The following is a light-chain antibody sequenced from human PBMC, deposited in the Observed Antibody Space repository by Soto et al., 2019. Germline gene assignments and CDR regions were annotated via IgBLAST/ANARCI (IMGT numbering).Light chain of an antibody. CDR3: QQYQSSWT. Sequence: DIQMTQSPSTLSASVGDRVIITCRASHSISSWLAWYQQKPGKAPNLLIYDASSLESGVPSRFSGSGSGTEFTLTISSLQPDDFATYYCQQYQSSWTFGQGTKV. CDR2: DAS. CDR1: HSISSW. V-gene: IGKV1-5*01. J-gene: IGKJ1*01.